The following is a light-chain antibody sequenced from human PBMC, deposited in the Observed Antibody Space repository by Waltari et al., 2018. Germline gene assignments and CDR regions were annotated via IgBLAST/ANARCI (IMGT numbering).Light chain of an antibody. CDR2: DAS. CDR3: QQRTNWPPWLT. CDR1: QSVSSP. Sequence: EIVLTQSPATLSLSPGERATLFCRASQSVSSPLAWYQQKPGQAPSLLIYDASSRATGIPARFSGSGSGTDFTLTISSLEPEDFAVYFCQQRTNWPPWLTFGGGTKVEIK. V-gene: IGKV3-11*01. J-gene: IGKJ4*01.